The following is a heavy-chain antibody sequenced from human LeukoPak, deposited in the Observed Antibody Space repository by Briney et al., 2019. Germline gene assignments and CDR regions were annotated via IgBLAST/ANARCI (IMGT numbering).Heavy chain of an antibody. CDR2: ISGSGGST. Sequence: HPGGSLRLSCAASGFTFSSYAMSWVRQAPGKGLEWVSAISGSGGSTYYADSVKGRFTISRDNSKNTLYLQMNSLRAEDTAVYYCAKIGPSVFDGYYYGMDVWAKGPRSPSP. CDR1: GFTFSSYA. V-gene: IGHV3-23*01. J-gene: IGHJ6*02. CDR3: AKIGPSVFDGYYYGMDV.